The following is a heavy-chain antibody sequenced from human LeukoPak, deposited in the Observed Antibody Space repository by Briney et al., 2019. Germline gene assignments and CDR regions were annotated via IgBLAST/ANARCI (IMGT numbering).Heavy chain of an antibody. CDR1: GYTFTSNG. Sequence: ASVKVSCKASGYTFTSNGIIWVRQAPGQGLEWMAWISTKSGNTNYEQRFQGRVTMTTDTSTTTAYTELRGLRSDDTAVYYCARGGSYLSAFDIWGQGTMVTVSS. CDR3: ARGGSYLSAFDI. V-gene: IGHV1-18*01. D-gene: IGHD1-26*01. J-gene: IGHJ3*02. CDR2: ISTKSGNT.